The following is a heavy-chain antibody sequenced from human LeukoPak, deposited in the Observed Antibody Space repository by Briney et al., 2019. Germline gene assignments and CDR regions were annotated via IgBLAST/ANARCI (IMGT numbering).Heavy chain of an antibody. V-gene: IGHV5-51*01. D-gene: IGHD4-11*01. CDR1: GYSFTSYW. Sequence: GESLKISCKGSGYSFTSYWIGWVRQMPGKGLEWMGIIYPGDSDTRYSPSFQGQVTISADKSISTAYLQWSSLKASDTAMYYCARYGVAATTTTINTLDYWGQGTLVTVSS. CDR2: IYPGDSDT. J-gene: IGHJ4*02. CDR3: ARYGVAATTTTINTLDY.